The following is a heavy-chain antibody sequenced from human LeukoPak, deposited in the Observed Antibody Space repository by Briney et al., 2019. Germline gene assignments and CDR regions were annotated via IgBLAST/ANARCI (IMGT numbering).Heavy chain of an antibody. CDR2: ISYDGSNK. CDR1: GFTFSSYA. V-gene: IGHV3-30-3*01. Sequence: GGSLRLSCAASGFTFSSYAMHWVRQAPGKGLEWVAVISYDGSNKYYADSVKGRFTISRDNSKNTLYLQMNSLRAEDTAVYYCARGGGSYDFGYDYWGQEALVTVSS. J-gene: IGHJ4*02. D-gene: IGHD1-26*01. CDR3: ARGGGSYDFGYDY.